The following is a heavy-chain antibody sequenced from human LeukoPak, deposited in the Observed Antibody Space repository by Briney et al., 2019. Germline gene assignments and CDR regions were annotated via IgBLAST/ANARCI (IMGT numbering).Heavy chain of an antibody. CDR3: ARDPYSGTYSDYYYYYMDV. Sequence: GGSLRLSCAASGFTFSSHDMHWVRQAPGKGLEWVAIISYDGGKKDYADSVKGRFTISRDNAKNSLFLQLNSLRAEDTAVYYCARDPYSGTYSDYYYYYMDVWGKGTTVTVSS. V-gene: IGHV3-33*05. CDR1: GFTFSSHD. D-gene: IGHD1-26*01. CDR2: ISYDGGKK. J-gene: IGHJ6*03.